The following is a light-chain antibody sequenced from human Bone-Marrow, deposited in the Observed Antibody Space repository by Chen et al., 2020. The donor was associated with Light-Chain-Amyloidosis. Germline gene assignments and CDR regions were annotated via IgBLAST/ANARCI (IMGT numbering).Light chain of an antibody. Sequence: DVAMTQSPLSLPVTLGQPASISCKSSQSLVHSDGNTYLSWFQQRPGQSPRRLIYKVSNRDSGVPDRYSGSGSGSDFTLNISRVEAEDVGIDYCMQGTSWPFTFGPGTKVDIK. CDR1: QSLVHSDGNTY. J-gene: IGKJ3*01. CDR2: KVS. CDR3: MQGTSWPFT. V-gene: IGKV2-30*02.